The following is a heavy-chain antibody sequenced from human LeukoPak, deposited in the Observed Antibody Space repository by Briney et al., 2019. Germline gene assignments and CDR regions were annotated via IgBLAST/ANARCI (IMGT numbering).Heavy chain of an antibody. CDR3: ARRQNDFWSGYYYFDY. CDR1: GGSISSSSYY. D-gene: IGHD3-3*01. Sequence: SETLSLTCTVSGGSISSSSYYWGWIRQPPWKGLEWIGSIYYSGSTYYNPSLKSRVTISVDTSKNQFSLKLSSVTAADTAVYYCARRQNDFWSGYYYFDYWGQGTLVTVSS. V-gene: IGHV4-39*01. J-gene: IGHJ4*02. CDR2: IYYSGST.